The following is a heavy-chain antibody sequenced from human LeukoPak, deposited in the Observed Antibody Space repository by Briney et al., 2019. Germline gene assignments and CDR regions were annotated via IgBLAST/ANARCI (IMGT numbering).Heavy chain of an antibody. Sequence: GASVKVSCKASGYTFTGHYMHWVRQAPGQALEWMGWVSPYSGDTNYAQNFEGRVTMTRDTSMSTAFMELSRLTSDDTAVYYRARVRIEAAGRGLDYWGQGTLVTVSS. V-gene: IGHV1-2*02. D-gene: IGHD6-13*01. CDR1: GYTFTGHY. CDR2: VSPYSGDT. J-gene: IGHJ4*02. CDR3: ARVRIEAAGRGLDY.